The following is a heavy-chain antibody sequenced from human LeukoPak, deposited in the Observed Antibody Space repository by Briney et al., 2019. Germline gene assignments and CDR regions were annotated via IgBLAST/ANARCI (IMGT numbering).Heavy chain of an antibody. J-gene: IGHJ4*02. D-gene: IGHD3-3*01. Sequence: ASVKVSCKASGYTFASYGVSWVRQAPGQGLEWMGWISGYSGNTKYAQKLQGRVTMTTDTSTSTAYMELRSLRPDDTAVYYCARVTSYDFWSGYYSDYWGQGTLVTVSS. CDR1: GYTFASYG. CDR3: ARVTSYDFWSGYYSDY. CDR2: ISGYSGNT. V-gene: IGHV1-18*01.